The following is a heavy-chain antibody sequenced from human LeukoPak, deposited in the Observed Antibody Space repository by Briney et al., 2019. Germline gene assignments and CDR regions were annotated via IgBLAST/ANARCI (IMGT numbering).Heavy chain of an antibody. J-gene: IGHJ6*02. CDR2: IIPILGIA. V-gene: IGHV1-69*04. D-gene: IGHD5-18*01. CDR3: ARGTDTAMVSMDV. CDR1: GSTCSSYA. Sequence: SPVKVSCKTSGSTCSSYAISWVRQAPGQGLEWMGRIIPILGIANYAQKFQGRVTITADKSTSTAYMELSSLRSEDTAVYYCARGTDTAMVSMDVWGQGTTVTVSS.